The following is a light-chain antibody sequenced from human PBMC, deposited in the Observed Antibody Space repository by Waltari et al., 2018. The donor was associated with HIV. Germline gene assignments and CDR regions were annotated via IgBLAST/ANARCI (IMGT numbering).Light chain of an antibody. CDR2: GAS. CDR1: QAIDTMF. CDR3: QHYGTSPPYT. Sequence: EIVLTQSPGTLSLSPGESATLSCRSNQAIDTMFLAWYQQKPGQAPRLLIYGASTRAIDIPDRFAGSGSGADFKLTISRLQPTDFASYFCQHYGTSPPYTFGQGTKLEI. V-gene: IGKV3-20*01. J-gene: IGKJ2*01.